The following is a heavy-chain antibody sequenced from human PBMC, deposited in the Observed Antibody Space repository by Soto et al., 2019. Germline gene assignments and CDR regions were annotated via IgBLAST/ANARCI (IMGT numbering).Heavy chain of an antibody. CDR2: IHPSGQPI. V-gene: IGHV3-48*03. J-gene: IGHJ4*02. CDR1: GFTFSTSE. D-gene: IGHD3-16*01. Sequence: VGSLRLSCAASGFTFSTSEMYWVRQAPGKGLEWVSYIHPSGQPIFYADSVKGRFTISRDDSKNSLYLQMNSLKTEDTAVYYCARVKLGATQRVFDYCGQRTLVTVSS. CDR3: ARVKLGATQRVFDY.